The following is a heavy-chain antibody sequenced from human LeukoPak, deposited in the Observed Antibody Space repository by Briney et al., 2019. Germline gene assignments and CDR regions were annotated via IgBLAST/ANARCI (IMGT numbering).Heavy chain of an antibody. Sequence: PGGSLRLSCAASGFTFSNHEMNWVRQAPGKGLEWLSYISSSGRTVYYADSVKGRFTISRDNAKNSLYLQMNSLRAEDTAVYYCARDFGGYNNDYWGQGTLVTVSS. CDR3: ARDFGGYNNDY. D-gene: IGHD5-24*01. CDR1: GFTFSNHE. V-gene: IGHV3-48*03. CDR2: ISSSGRTV. J-gene: IGHJ4*02.